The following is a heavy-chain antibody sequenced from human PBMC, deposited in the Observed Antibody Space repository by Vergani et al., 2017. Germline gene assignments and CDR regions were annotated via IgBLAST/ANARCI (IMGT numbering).Heavy chain of an antibody. CDR1: GASIRSSNYY. CDR2: IYTSGST. CDR3: ARATMDAFDI. Sequence: QLQESGPGLVKPSATLSLTCSVSGASIRSSNYYWSWIRQPAGKGLEWIGRIYTSGSTNYNPSLKSRVTISVDTSKNQFSLKLSSVTAADTAVYYCARATMDAFDIWGQGTMVTVSS. V-gene: IGHV4-61*02. D-gene: IGHD5-12*01. J-gene: IGHJ3*02.